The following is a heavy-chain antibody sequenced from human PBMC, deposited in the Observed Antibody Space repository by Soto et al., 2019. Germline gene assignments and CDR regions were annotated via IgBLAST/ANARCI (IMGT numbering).Heavy chain of an antibody. CDR2: ISYDGSNK. Sequence: GGSLRLSCAASGFTFSSYAMHWVRQAPGKGLEWVAVISYDGSNKYYADSVKGRFTISRDNSKNTLYLQMNSLRAEDTAVYYCARDSGDCSGGSCYGYYYYYGMDVWGQGTTVTVSS. J-gene: IGHJ6*02. D-gene: IGHD2-15*01. V-gene: IGHV3-30-3*01. CDR1: GFTFSSYA. CDR3: ARDSGDCSGGSCYGYYYYYGMDV.